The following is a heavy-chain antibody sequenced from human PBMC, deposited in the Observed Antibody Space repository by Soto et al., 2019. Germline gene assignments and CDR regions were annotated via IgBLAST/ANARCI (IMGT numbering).Heavy chain of an antibody. CDR1: GYTFTSYY. J-gene: IGHJ6*02. D-gene: IGHD2-2*01. V-gene: IGHV1-46*01. Sequence: GASVKVSCKASGYTFTSYYMHWVRQAPGQGLEWMGIINPSGGSTSYAQKFQGRVTMTRDTSTSTVYMELSSLRSEDTAVYYCARVSRSGSWGSNYYYYYGMDVWGQGTTVTVSS. CDR2: INPSGGST. CDR3: ARVSRSGSWGSNYYYYYGMDV.